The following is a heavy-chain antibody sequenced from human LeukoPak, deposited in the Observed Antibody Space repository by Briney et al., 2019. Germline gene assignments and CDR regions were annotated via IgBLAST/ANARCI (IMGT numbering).Heavy chain of an antibody. D-gene: IGHD4-17*01. CDR3: ATGRPDYGDYVNY. CDR1: GYTLTELS. J-gene: IGHJ4*02. V-gene: IGHV1-24*01. CDR2: FDPEDGET. Sequence: ASVKLSCTVSGYTLTELSMHWVRQAPGKGLEWMGGFDPEDGETIYAQKFQGRVTMTEDTSTDTAHMELSSLRSEDTAVYYCATGRPDYGDYVNYWGQGTLVTVSS.